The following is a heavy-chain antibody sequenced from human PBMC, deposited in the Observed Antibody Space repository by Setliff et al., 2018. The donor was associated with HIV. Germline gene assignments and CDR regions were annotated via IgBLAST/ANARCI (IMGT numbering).Heavy chain of an antibody. CDR2: MNPNSANT. CDR3: ARGTAPRPASVLEFLEWLFPNWFDP. V-gene: IGHV1-8*01. D-gene: IGHD3-3*02. Sequence: ASVKVSCKASGYTFTRYDINWVRQATGQGPEWMGWMNPNSANTGYAQKFQGRVTMTRNTSISTAYMELSSLRSEDTAVYYCARGTAPRPASVLEFLEWLFPNWFDPWGQGTLVTVSS. J-gene: IGHJ5*02. CDR1: GYTFTRYD.